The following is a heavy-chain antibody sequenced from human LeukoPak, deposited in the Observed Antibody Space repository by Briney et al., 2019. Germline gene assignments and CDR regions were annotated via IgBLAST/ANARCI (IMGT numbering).Heavy chain of an antibody. J-gene: IGHJ4*02. CDR1: GGSFSGYY. D-gene: IGHD1-26*01. V-gene: IGHV4-34*01. CDR3: ARGSPFYSGSYYTTTIYDY. Sequence: SETLSLTCAVYGGSFSGYYWSWIRQPPGKGLEWIGEINHSGSTNYNPSLKSRVTISVDTSKNQFSLKLSSVTAADTAVYYCARGSPFYSGSYYTTTIYDYWDQGTLVTVSS. CDR2: INHSGST.